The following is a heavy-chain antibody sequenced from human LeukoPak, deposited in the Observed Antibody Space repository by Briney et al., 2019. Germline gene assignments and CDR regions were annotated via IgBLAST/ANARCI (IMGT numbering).Heavy chain of an antibody. CDR2: INPNSGGT. CDR1: GYTFTVYY. V-gene: IGHV1-2*02. Sequence: ASVKVSCKASGYTFTVYYMHWVRQAPGQGLEWMGWINPNSGGTNYAQKVQGRVTMTRDTSISTAYMELSRLRSDDTAVYYCARGTYYDYVWGSYRSPDWFDPWGQGTVVTVSS. D-gene: IGHD3-16*02. J-gene: IGHJ5*02. CDR3: ARGTYYDYVWGSYRSPDWFDP.